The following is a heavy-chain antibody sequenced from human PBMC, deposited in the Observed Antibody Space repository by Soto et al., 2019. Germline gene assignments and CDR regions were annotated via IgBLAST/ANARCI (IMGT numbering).Heavy chain of an antibody. D-gene: IGHD3-22*01. CDR2: INAGNGNT. CDR1: GYTFTSYA. J-gene: IGHJ4*02. V-gene: IGHV1-3*01. CDR3: ATTGVIITMIDY. Sequence: ASVKVSCKASGYTFTSYAMHWVRQAPGQRLEWMGWINAGNGNTKYSQKFQGRVTITRDTSASTAYMELSSLRSEDTAVYYCATTGVIITMIDYWGQGTLVTVSS.